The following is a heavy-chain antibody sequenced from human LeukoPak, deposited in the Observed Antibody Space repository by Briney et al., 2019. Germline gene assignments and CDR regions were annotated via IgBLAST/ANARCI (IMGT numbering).Heavy chain of an antibody. Sequence: SETLSLTCSVSGGSISSSNYYWSWIRQPAGKGLEWIGRIYTSESTNYNPSLKSRVTISVDTSKNQFSLKLSSVTAADTAVYYCARGILYYDILTGYLLYYFDYWGQGTLVTVSS. D-gene: IGHD3-9*01. CDR2: IYTSEST. CDR1: GGSISSSNYY. CDR3: ARGILYYDILTGYLLYYFDY. V-gene: IGHV4-61*02. J-gene: IGHJ4*02.